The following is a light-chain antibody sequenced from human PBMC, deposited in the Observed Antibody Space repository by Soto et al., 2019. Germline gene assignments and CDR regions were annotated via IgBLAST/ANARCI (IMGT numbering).Light chain of an antibody. V-gene: IGLV1-44*01. CDR3: ATGDGSLNGYV. CDR2: SHN. J-gene: IGLJ1*01. CDR1: SSNIGSNA. Sequence: HSVLAQSPSASGTPGQRVTISCSGSSSNIGSNAVKWYQHLPGTAPKLLVYSHNQRPSGVPDRFSGSQSGTSASLAISGLQSEDEGYYYCATGDGSLNGYVFGPGTKLTVL.